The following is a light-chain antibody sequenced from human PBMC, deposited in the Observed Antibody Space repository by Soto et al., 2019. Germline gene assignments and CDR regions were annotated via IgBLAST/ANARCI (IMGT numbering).Light chain of an antibody. V-gene: IGKV3-15*01. CDR2: GAS. CDR3: QQRSIWPPWT. CDR1: QSISGT. J-gene: IGKJ1*01. Sequence: EVVMTQSPATLSVSPGGRATLSCRASQSISGTLAWYQQKPGQAPRLLIHGASTRAPGFPARFSGSGSGTDFTLTISSLEPEDFAIYYCQQRSIWPPWTFGQGTKVDIK.